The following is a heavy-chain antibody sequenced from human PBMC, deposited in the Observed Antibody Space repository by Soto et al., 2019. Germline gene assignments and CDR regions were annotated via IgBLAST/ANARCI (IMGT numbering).Heavy chain of an antibody. D-gene: IGHD3-22*01. CDR3: PHSNYYDSSGAFDI. CDR2: IYWNDDK. Sequence: QITLKESGPTLVKPTQTLTLNCTFYGFSLSTSGVGVGWIRQPTGKAMEWLALIYWNDDKRYIPSLKSRLTITKDNSKNQVVLTMTNMDPFDTATYYCPHSNYYDSSGAFDIWGKGTMVTVSS. V-gene: IGHV2-5*01. J-gene: IGHJ3*02. CDR1: GFSLSTSGVG.